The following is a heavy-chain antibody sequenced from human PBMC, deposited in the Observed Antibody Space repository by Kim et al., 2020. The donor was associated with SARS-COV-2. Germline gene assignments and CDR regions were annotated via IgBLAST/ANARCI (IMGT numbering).Heavy chain of an antibody. Sequence: SETLSLTCAVYGGSFSGYYWSWIRQPPGKGLEWIGEINHSGSTNYNPSLKSRVTISVDTSKNQFSLKLSSVTAADTAVYYCARGAGTTGLGYWGQGTLVTVSS. CDR3: ARGAGTTGLGY. J-gene: IGHJ4*02. D-gene: IGHD1-1*01. V-gene: IGHV4-34*01. CDR1: GGSFSGYY. CDR2: INHSGST.